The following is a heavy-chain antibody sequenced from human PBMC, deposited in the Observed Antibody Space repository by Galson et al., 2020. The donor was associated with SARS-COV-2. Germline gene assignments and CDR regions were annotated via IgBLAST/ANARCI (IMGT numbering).Heavy chain of an antibody. D-gene: IGHD3-22*01. J-gene: IGHJ4*02. CDR2: ISSDGTKT. Sequence: GESLKISCAASGFSFSTHSIHWVRQAPGKGLEWVAIISSDGTKTYYADSVKGRFTISRDNSKNTLYLQMNSLRAEDTAVYYCAKDDKAWLGDYWGQGTLVTVSS. CDR3: AKDDKAWLGDY. V-gene: IGHV3-30-3*01. CDR1: GFSFSTHS.